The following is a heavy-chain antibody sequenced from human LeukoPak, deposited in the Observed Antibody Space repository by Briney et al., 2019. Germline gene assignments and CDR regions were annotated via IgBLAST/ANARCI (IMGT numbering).Heavy chain of an antibody. CDR2: IRSGSTYI. CDR3: ARDGIFDY. J-gene: IGHJ4*02. V-gene: IGHV3-21*01. Sequence: GGSLRLSCAASGFTFSTYSMHWVRQAPGKGLECVSSIRSGSTYINYADSVKGRFTISRDDAKNSLYLQMNSLRAEDTAVYYCARDGIFDYWGQGTLVTVSS. CDR1: GFTFSTYS.